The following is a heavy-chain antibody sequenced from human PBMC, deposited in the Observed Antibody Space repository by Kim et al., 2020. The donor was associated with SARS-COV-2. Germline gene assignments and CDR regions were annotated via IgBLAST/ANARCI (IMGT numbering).Heavy chain of an antibody. V-gene: IGHV4-59*13. J-gene: IGHJ6*02. CDR2: SYYTGST. CDR1: GGSISSYN. Sequence: SETLSLTCTVSGGSISSYNWSWIRQPPGKGLEWIGFSYYTGSTNYNHSLKTRDTISVDTSKNQFSLKLTSVTAADTAVYYYASHQGPLKFYGMDVWCRGSTVRVS. CDR3: ASHQGPLKFYGMDV.